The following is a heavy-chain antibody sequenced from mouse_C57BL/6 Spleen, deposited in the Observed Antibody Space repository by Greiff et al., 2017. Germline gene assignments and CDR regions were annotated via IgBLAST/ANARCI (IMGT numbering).Heavy chain of an antibody. V-gene: IGHV1-9*01. Sequence: QVQLQQSGAELVKPGASVKLSCKATGYTFTGYWIEWVKQRPGHGLEWIGEILPGSGSTNYNEKFKGKATVTADKSSNTAYMQLSSLTTEDSAIYDRARILRSSYWYFDVWGTGTTVTVSS. CDR3: ARILRSSYWYFDV. J-gene: IGHJ1*03. D-gene: IGHD1-1*01. CDR1: GYTFTGYW. CDR2: ILPGSGST.